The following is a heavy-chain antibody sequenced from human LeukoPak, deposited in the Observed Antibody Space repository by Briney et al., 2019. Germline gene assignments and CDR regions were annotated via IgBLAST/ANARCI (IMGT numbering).Heavy chain of an antibody. V-gene: IGHV3-30*02. Sequence: GGSLRLSCAASGFTFSSYGMHWVRQAPGKGLEWVAFIRYDGSNKYYADSVKGRFTISRDNSKNTLYLQMNSLRAEDTAVYYCAKDSCGDYEGYYFDYWGQGTLVTVSS. CDR1: GFTFSSYG. J-gene: IGHJ4*02. CDR3: AKDSCGDYEGYYFDY. D-gene: IGHD4-17*01. CDR2: IRYDGSNK.